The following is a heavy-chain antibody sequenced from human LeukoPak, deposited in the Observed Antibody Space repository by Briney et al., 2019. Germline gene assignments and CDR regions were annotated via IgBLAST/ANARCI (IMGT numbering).Heavy chain of an antibody. V-gene: IGHV1-2*06. J-gene: IGHJ3*02. Sequence: ASVKVSCKASGYTLTAYYLHWVRQAPGQGLEWMGRINPSSGGTTYAQKFQGRVTMTRDTSIGTAYMELSSLRSDDTAVYYCARPYYESSGLYVDAFDIWGQGTMVTVSS. CDR3: ARPYYESSGLYVDAFDI. CDR1: GYTLTAYY. CDR2: INPSSGGT. D-gene: IGHD3-22*01.